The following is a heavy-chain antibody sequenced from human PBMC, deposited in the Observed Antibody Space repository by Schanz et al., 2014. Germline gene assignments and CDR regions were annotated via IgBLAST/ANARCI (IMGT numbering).Heavy chain of an antibody. V-gene: IGHV3-23*04. Sequence: VQLVDSGGGLVKPGGSLRLSCAASGFSFSSYAMSWVRQAPGKGLEWVSAISGSGGSTYYADSVKGRFTISRDNSKNTVYIQMNSLRAEDTAVYYCARGGPAYYFDDWGQGTLVTVSS. CDR3: ARGGPAYYFDD. CDR1: GFSFSSYA. CDR2: ISGSGGST. J-gene: IGHJ4*02.